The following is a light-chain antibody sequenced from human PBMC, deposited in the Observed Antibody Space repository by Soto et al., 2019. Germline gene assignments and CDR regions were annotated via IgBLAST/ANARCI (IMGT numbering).Light chain of an antibody. CDR3: QQYKNWPPLT. CDR1: QSVSSN. CDR2: GAF. Sequence: EIVMTQSPATLSVFPGERVTLSCRASQSVSSNLAWYQQKPGQAPRLLIYGAFTRATGIPARFSGSGSGTEFTLTISSLQSEDFAVYYCQQYKNWPPLTFGGGTKVEIK. J-gene: IGKJ4*01. V-gene: IGKV3-15*01.